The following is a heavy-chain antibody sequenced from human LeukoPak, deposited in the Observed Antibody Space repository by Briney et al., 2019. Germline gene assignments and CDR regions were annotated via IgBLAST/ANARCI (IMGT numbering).Heavy chain of an antibody. V-gene: IGHV4-59*01. CDR2: ICYSGST. CDR3: ARSAWGYAFDT. D-gene: IGHD7-27*01. CDR1: GGSITNYY. Sequence: SETLSLTCTVSGGSITNYYCTWIRQPPGQGLEYIGYICYSGSTNYSPSLKSRVTISVDTSKNQSSLKLRSETAADTAVYCCARSAWGYAFDTSGQGTMFTVYS. J-gene: IGHJ3*02.